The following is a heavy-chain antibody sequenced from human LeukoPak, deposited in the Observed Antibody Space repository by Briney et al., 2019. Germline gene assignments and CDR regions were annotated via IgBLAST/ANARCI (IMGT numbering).Heavy chain of an antibody. CDR3: ARKFWSGYYVDY. CDR1: GYTFTGYY. Sequence: ASVKVSCKASGYTFTGYYMHWVRQAPGQGLEWMGWISAYNGNTNYAQKLQGRVTMTTDTSTSTAYMELRSLRSDDTAVYYCARKFWSGYYVDYWGQGTLVTVSS. CDR2: ISAYNGNT. J-gene: IGHJ4*02. D-gene: IGHD3-3*01. V-gene: IGHV1-18*04.